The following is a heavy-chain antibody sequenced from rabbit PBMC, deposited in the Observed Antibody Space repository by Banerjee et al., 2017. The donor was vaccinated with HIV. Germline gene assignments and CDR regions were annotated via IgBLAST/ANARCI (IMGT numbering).Heavy chain of an antibody. D-gene: IGHD2-1*01. CDR2: IDSITGKT. V-gene: IGHV1S45*01. CDR3: ARGSAAMTMLITGYYLGL. J-gene: IGHJ3*01. Sequence: QEQLEESGGGLVKPEGSLTLTCKASGFSFTNKDVMCWVRQAPGKGLEWIGCIDSITGKTVYATWAKGRFTISKTSSTTVTLQMTSLTAADTATYFCARGSAAMTMLITGYYLGLWGQGTLVTVS. CDR1: GFSFTNKDV.